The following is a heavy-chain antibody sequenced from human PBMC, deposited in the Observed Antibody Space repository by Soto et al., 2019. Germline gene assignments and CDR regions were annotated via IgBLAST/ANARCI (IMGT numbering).Heavy chain of an antibody. D-gene: IGHD6-13*01. V-gene: IGHV3-21*01. CDR1: GFTFSTYN. J-gene: IGHJ5*02. CDR2: ITSSSYI. Sequence: PGGSLRLSCAASGFTFSTYNMNWVRQAPGKGLEWVSSITSSSYIYYADSVEGRFTISRDNAKNSVYLQMNSLRAEDTAVYYCSRDSGSTWDYNWFDPWGQGTLVTVSS. CDR3: SRDSGSTWDYNWFDP.